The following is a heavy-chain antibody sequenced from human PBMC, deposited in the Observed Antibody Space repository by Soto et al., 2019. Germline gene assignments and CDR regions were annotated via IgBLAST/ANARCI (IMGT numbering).Heavy chain of an antibody. Sequence: GGSLRLSCAASGSTFTNAWMTWVRQAPRKGLEWVGRVKSKTDGGTTDYAAPVKGRFSISRDDSKNTLYLQMNSLESEDTAVYYCATDAYYDTSGYWFWGQGTLVTVSS. CDR2: VKSKTDGGTT. CDR1: GSTFTNAW. D-gene: IGHD3-22*01. J-gene: IGHJ4*02. CDR3: ATDAYYDTSGYWF. V-gene: IGHV3-15*01.